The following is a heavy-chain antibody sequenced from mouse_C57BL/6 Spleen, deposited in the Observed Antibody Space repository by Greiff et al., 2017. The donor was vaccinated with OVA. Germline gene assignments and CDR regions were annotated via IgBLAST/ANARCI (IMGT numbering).Heavy chain of an antibody. CDR3: AREGTAQAFDY. D-gene: IGHD3-2*02. J-gene: IGHJ2*01. V-gene: IGHV5-4*01. Sequence: EVQLVESGGGLVKPGGSLKLSCAASGFTFSSYAMSWVRQTPEKRLEWVATISDGGSYTYYPDNVKGRFTISRDNAKNNLYLQMSHLKSEDTAMYYCAREGTAQAFDYWGQGTTLTVSS. CDR1: GFTFSSYA. CDR2: ISDGGSYT.